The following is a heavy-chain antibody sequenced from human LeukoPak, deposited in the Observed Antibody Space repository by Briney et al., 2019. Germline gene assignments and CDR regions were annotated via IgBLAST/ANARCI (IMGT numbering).Heavy chain of an antibody. V-gene: IGHV5-51*01. D-gene: IGHD2-21*02. CDR2: IYPGDSDT. CDR1: GSPFTSYW. J-gene: IGHJ4*02. CDR3: ARAYCGGDCPYYFDY. Sequence: KVGESLQISCQGSGSPFTSYWIGWVRPVPGKGREWMGIIYPGDSDTRYSPSFQGQVTISADKSISTAYLQWSSLKASDTAMYYCARAYCGGDCPYYFDYWGQGTLVTVSS.